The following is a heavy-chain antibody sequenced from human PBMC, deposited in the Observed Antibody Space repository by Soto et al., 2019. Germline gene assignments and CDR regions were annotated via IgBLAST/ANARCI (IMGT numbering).Heavy chain of an antibody. CDR3: ARPPASPHQYVYGLAV. CDR2: VIPIFGTA. D-gene: IGHD3-16*01. Sequence: QVQLVQSGAEVKKPGSSVRVSCKASGGTFSSYAISWVRQAPGQGLEWMGGVIPIFGTANYPQKFQGRLTITADEATNTAYLELNTLRPDDTAVYYCARPPASPHQYVYGLAVCGQGTTVTFSS. V-gene: IGHV1-69*01. CDR1: GGTFSSYA. J-gene: IGHJ6*02.